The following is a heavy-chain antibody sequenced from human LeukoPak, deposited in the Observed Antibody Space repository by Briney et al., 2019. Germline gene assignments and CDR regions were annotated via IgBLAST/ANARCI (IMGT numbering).Heavy chain of an antibody. D-gene: IGHD2-2*02. J-gene: IGHJ5*02. CDR1: GGSISSYY. CDR3: ARRYCSSTSCYTGLHNWFDP. CDR2: IYYSGST. Sequence: SETLSLTCTVSGGSISSYYWSWIRQPPGKGLEWIGYIYYSGSTYYNPSLKSRVTISVDRSKNQFSLKLSSVTAADTAVYYCARRYCSSTSCYTGLHNWFDPWGQGTLVTVSS. V-gene: IGHV4-59*12.